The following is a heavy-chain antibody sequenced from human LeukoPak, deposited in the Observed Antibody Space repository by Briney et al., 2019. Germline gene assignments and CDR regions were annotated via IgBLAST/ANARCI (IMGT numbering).Heavy chain of an antibody. CDR2: IYYSGST. D-gene: IGHD5-18*01. V-gene: IGHV4-59*01. Sequence: YXSWTRXPPGKGLEGIGYIYYSGSTNYNPSLKSRVTISVDTSKNQFSLKLSSVTAADTAVYYCARGRGYSHGYWAYWGQGTLVTVSS. CDR1: Y. J-gene: IGHJ4*02. CDR3: ARGRGYSHGYWAY.